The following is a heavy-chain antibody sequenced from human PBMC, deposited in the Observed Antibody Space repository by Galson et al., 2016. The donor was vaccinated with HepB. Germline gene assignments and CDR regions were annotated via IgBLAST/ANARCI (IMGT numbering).Heavy chain of an antibody. CDR2: ISSNGDFI. J-gene: IGHJ2*01. V-gene: IGHV3-21*01. D-gene: IGHD2-2*01. Sequence: SLRLSCAASGISFSTFSMNWVRQAPGQGLEWLSSISSNGDFINYADSVKGRFTISRDNADKSLFLHMSSLRAEDTAIYYCETDNSHCGRTSCIPTYRYFDLWGRGTLVTVS. CDR3: ETDNSHCGRTSCIPTYRYFDL. CDR1: GISFSTFS.